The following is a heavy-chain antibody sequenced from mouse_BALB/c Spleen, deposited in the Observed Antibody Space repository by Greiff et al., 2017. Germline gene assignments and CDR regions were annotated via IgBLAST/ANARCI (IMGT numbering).Heavy chain of an antibody. V-gene: IGHV1-14*01. Sequence: EVQLQQSGPELVKPGASVKMSCKASGYTFTSYVMHWVKQKPGQGLEWIGYFNPYNDGTKYNEKFKGKATLTSDKSSSTAYMELSSLTSEDSAVYNCAKSYYGNPFDYWGQGTTLTVSS. CDR1: GYTFTSYV. J-gene: IGHJ2*01. CDR2: FNPYNDGT. CDR3: AKSYYGNPFDY. D-gene: IGHD2-10*01.